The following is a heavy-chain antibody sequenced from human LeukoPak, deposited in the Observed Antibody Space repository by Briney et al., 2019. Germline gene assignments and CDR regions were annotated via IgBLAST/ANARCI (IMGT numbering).Heavy chain of an antibody. D-gene: IGHD6-19*01. V-gene: IGHV1-2*02. J-gene: IGHJ6*03. CDR3: ARVPKGYSSGWYGNYYYMDV. CDR2: INPNSGDT. Sequence: ASVKVSCKASGYSFTDHYIHWVRQAPGQGLEWMGWINPNSGDTNYAQKLQGRVTMTTDTSTSTAYMELRSLRSDDTAVYYCARVPKGYSSGWYGNYYYMDVWGKGTTVTVSS. CDR1: GYSFTDHY.